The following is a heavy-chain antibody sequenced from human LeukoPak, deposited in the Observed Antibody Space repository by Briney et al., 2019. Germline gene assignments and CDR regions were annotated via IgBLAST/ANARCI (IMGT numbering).Heavy chain of an antibody. CDR3: ARGRTGTTWGMGFDP. Sequence: SETLSLTCTVSGGSISSYYWSWIRQPPGKGLEWIGYIFHSGSTNYNPSLKSRVTISVDTSKNQFSLKLSSVTAADTAVYYCARGRTGTTWGMGFDPWGQGTLVTVSS. V-gene: IGHV4-59*01. J-gene: IGHJ5*02. D-gene: IGHD1-1*01. CDR1: GGSISSYY. CDR2: IFHSGST.